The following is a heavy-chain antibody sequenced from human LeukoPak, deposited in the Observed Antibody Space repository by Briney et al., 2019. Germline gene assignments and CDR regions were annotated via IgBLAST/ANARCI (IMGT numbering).Heavy chain of an antibody. Sequence: PGGSLRLSCAASGFTFSSYAMSWVRQAPGKGLEWVSAISGSGGSTYYADSVKGRFTISRDNSKNTLYLQMNSLRAEDTAVYYCAKDRHYDFWSGYYSLWGQGTLVTVSS. J-gene: IGHJ4*02. CDR3: AKDRHYDFWSGYYSL. D-gene: IGHD3-3*01. CDR2: ISGSGGST. V-gene: IGHV3-23*01. CDR1: GFTFSSYA.